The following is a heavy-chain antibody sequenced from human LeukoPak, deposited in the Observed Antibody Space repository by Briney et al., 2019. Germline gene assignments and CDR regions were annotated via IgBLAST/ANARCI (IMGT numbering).Heavy chain of an antibody. CDR3: AREGTHTSTWYHWFDP. CDR1: GGSFSGYY. J-gene: IGHJ5*02. V-gene: IGHV4-34*01. CDR2: INHSGST. Sequence: PSETLSLTCAVYGGSFSGYYWSWIRQPPGKGLEWIGEINHSGSTNYNPSLKSRVTISVDTSKNQFSLKLSSVTAADTAVYYCAREGTHTSTWYHWFDPWGQGTLVTVSS. D-gene: IGHD6-13*01.